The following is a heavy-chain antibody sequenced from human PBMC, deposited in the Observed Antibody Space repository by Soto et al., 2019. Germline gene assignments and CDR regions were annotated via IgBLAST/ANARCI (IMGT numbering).Heavy chain of an antibody. D-gene: IGHD4-4*01. Sequence: QVQLQQWGAGLLKPSETLSLTCAVYGGSFSGYYWSWIRQPPGKGLEWIGEINHSGSTNYNPSLKSRVTISVDTSKNQFSLKLSSVTAADTAVYYCARGRTFRLQPKGRCFDYWGQGTLVTVSS. CDR3: ARGRTFRLQPKGRCFDY. CDR2: INHSGST. CDR1: GGSFSGYY. V-gene: IGHV4-34*01. J-gene: IGHJ4*02.